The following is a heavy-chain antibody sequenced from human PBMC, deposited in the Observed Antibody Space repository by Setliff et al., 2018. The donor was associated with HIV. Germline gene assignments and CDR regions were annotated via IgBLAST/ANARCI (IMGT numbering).Heavy chain of an antibody. J-gene: IGHJ1*01. CDR1: GFTLSSYS. CDR3: VRDGSSSGSFYPEYFQY. D-gene: IGHD1-26*01. Sequence: GGSLRLSCAASGFTLSSYSMNWVRQAPGKGLEWLSYISYSGNTMYYADSVEGRFTISRDNAKNSLYLQMHSLRAEDTAVYYCVRDGSSSGSFYPEYFQYWGQGTLVTVSS. V-gene: IGHV3-48*04. CDR2: ISYSGNTM.